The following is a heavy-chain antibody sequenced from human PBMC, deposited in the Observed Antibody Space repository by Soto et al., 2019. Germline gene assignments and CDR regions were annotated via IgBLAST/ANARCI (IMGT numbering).Heavy chain of an antibody. CDR3: ARHFYSSSCYYSYGMDV. CDR2: IYPGDSDT. D-gene: IGHD6-19*01. CDR1: GYSFTSYW. Sequence: GESLKISCKGSGYSFTSYWIGWVRQMPGKGLEWMGIIYPGDSDTRYSPSFQGQVLISSAKSISTAYLQGSILKASDTAMYYCARHFYSSSCYYSYGMDVWGQGTTVTVSS. J-gene: IGHJ6*02. V-gene: IGHV5-51*01.